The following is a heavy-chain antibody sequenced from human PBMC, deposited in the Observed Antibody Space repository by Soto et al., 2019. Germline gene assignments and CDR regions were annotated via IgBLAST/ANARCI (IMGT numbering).Heavy chain of an antibody. D-gene: IGHD3-3*01. J-gene: IGHJ4*02. CDR1: GGSISSYY. CDR3: ARQKRGGPYDFWSGYYYFDY. V-gene: IGHV4-59*08. CDR2: IYYSGST. Sequence: SETLSLTCTVSGGSISSYYWSWIRQPPGKGLEWIGYIYYSGSTNYNPSLKSRVTISVDTSKNQFSLKLSSVTAADTAVYYCARQKRGGPYDFWSGYYYFDYWGQGTLVTVSS.